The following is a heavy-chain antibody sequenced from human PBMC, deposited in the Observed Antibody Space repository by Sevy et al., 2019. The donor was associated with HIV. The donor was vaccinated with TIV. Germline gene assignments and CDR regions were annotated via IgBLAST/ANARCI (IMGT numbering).Heavy chain of an antibody. Sequence: ASVKVSCKASGYTFTNYYTHWVRQAPGEGLEWMGVINPSGGSTSNAQKFQGRVAMTRDTSTSTVYMELSSLRSEDTAVYYCARVYYYDYSGPGYWGQGTLVTVSS. CDR3: ARVYYYDYSGPGY. CDR1: GYTFTNYY. V-gene: IGHV1-46*01. CDR2: INPSGGST. J-gene: IGHJ4*02. D-gene: IGHD3-22*01.